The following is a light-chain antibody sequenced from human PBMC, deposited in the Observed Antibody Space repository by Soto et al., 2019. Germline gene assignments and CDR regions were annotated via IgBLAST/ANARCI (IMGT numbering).Light chain of an antibody. V-gene: IGKV3-20*01. CDR3: QQYNSYPWT. J-gene: IGKJ1*01. Sequence: EIVLTQSPGTLSLSPGERATLSCRASQSVSSSYLAWYQQKPGQAPRLLIYGASGRATGIPDRFSGSGSGTDFTLTISSLQPDDFATYYCQQYNSYPWTFGQGTKVDIK. CDR2: GAS. CDR1: QSVSSSY.